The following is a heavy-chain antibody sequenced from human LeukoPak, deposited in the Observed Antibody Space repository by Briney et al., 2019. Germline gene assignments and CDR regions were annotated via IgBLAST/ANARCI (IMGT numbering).Heavy chain of an antibody. CDR2: ISSSGSTI. V-gene: IGHV3-48*03. Sequence: GGSLRLSCAASGFTFSSYEMNWVRQAPGKGLEWVSYISSSGSTIYYADSVKGRFTISRDNAKNSLYLQMNSLRAEDTAVYYCARETREEKDYVWGSYHYTKNPVDYWGQGTLVTVSS. CDR1: GFTFSSYE. J-gene: IGHJ4*02. D-gene: IGHD3-16*02. CDR3: ARETREEKDYVWGSYHYTKNPVDY.